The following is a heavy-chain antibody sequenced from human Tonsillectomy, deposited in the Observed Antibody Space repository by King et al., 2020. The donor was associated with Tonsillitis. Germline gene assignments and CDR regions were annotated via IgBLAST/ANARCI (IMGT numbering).Heavy chain of an antibody. J-gene: IGHJ4*02. D-gene: IGHD3-3*01. V-gene: IGHV1-2*02. CDR1: GYTFTGYY. Sequence: QLVQSGAEVKKPGASVKVSCKASGYTFTGYYMHWVRQAPGQGLEWMGWINPNSGGTTYAQKFQGRVTVTRDTSISTAYMELSRLRSDDTAVYYCARGGNFDFWSGYYKPLDYWGQGTLVTVSS. CDR3: ARGGNFDFWSGYYKPLDY. CDR2: INPNSGGT.